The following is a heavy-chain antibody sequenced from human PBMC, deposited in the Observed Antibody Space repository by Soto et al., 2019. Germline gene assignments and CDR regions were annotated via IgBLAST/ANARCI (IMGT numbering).Heavy chain of an antibody. V-gene: IGHV1-2*02. D-gene: IGHD3-16*01. Sequence: ASVKVSCKASGYTFTGYQMHWVRQAPGQGLEWMGWINPNSGGTNYAQKLQGRVTMTRDPSISTAYMEASRLSSDDTAVYFCPRDANYASVSYYFDYWGQGALVTVSS. CDR2: INPNSGGT. J-gene: IGHJ4*02. CDR1: GYTFTGYQ. CDR3: PRDANYASVSYYFDY.